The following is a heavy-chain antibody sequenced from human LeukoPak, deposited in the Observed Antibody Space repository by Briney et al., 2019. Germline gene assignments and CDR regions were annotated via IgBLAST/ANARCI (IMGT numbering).Heavy chain of an antibody. CDR2: ISGSGGST. V-gene: IGHV3-23*01. D-gene: IGHD3-16*01. Sequence: QPGGSLRLSCAASGFTFSSYSMNWVRQAPGKGLEWVSAISGSGGSTCYADSVKGRFTISRDNSKNTLYLQMNSLRAEDTAVYYCAKRVFGSSFDPWGQGTLVTVSS. J-gene: IGHJ5*02. CDR3: AKRVFGSSFDP. CDR1: GFTFSSYS.